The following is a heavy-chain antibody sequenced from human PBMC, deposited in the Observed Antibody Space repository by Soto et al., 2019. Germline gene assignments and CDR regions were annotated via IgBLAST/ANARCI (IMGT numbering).Heavy chain of an antibody. J-gene: IGHJ5*02. D-gene: IGHD3-3*01. CDR1: GGSISSGDYY. V-gene: IGHV4-30-4*01. Sequence: QVQLQESGPGLVKPSQTLSLTCTVSGGSISSGDYYWSWIRQPPGKGLEWIGYIYYSGSTYYNPSLMSRVTISLDTSKNQFSLKLSSVTAADTAVYYCARLLYDFWSGYAGGWFDPWGQGTLVTVSS. CDR2: IYYSGST. CDR3: ARLLYDFWSGYAGGWFDP.